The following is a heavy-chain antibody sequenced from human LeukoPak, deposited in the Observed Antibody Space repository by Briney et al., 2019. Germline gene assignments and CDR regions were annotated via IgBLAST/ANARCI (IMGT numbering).Heavy chain of an antibody. V-gene: IGHV1-2*02. D-gene: IGHD3-3*01. Sequence: ASVKVSCKASGYTFTGYYMHWVRQAPGQGLEWMGWINPNSGGTSYAQKFQGRVTMTRDTSISTVYMELSRLRSDDTAVYYCARAKDHEYYDFWSGYRPDAFDIWGQGTMVTVSS. J-gene: IGHJ3*02. CDR2: INPNSGGT. CDR3: ARAKDHEYYDFWSGYRPDAFDI. CDR1: GYTFTGYY.